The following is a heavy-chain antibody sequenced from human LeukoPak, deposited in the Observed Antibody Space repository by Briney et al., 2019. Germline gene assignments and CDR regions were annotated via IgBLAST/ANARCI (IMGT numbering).Heavy chain of an antibody. D-gene: IGHD6-13*01. J-gene: IGHJ4*02. CDR2: IYHSGST. CDR3: ATTPREYSSTWYYFDY. CDR1: GYSISSGYY. Sequence: SETLSLTCTVSGYSISSGYYWGWIRQPPGKGLEWIGSIYHSGSTYYNPSLKSRVTMSVDTSKKQFSLNLSSVTAADTAVYYCATTPREYSSTWYYFDYWGQGILVTVSS. V-gene: IGHV4-38-2*02.